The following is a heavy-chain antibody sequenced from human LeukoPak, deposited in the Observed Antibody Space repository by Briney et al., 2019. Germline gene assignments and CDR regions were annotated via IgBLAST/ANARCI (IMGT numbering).Heavy chain of an antibody. J-gene: IGHJ5*02. V-gene: IGHV4-39*01. Sequence: SETLSLTCTVSGGSISSSSYYWGWIRQPPGKGLEWIANIYYSGSTYLNPSLKSRVTISVDTSKSQFSLKLSSVTAADTAVYYCARARAYYDILTGDLKYRWFDPWGQGTLVTVSS. CDR3: ARARAYYDILTGDLKYRWFDP. CDR2: IYYSGST. D-gene: IGHD3-9*01. CDR1: GGSISSSSYY.